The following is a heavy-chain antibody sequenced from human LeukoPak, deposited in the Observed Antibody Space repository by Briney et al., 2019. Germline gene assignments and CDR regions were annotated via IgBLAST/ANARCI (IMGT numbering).Heavy chain of an antibody. Sequence: GVSLRLSCAASGFTFSNAWMSWVRQAPGKGLEWVGRIKSKTDGGTTEYAAPVKGRFTISRDDSKYMLYLQMNSLKTEDTAVYYCTNYNSGFRLDYWGQGTLVT. V-gene: IGHV3-15*01. CDR3: TNYNSGFRLDY. D-gene: IGHD1-26*01. J-gene: IGHJ4*02. CDR2: IKSKTDGGTT. CDR1: GFTFSNAW.